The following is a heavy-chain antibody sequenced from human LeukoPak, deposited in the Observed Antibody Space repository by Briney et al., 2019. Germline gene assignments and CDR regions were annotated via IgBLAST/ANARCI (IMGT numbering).Heavy chain of an antibody. CDR3: ARYDILTGYLMSSAYYFDY. CDR1: GYTFTSYG. V-gene: IGHV1-18*01. D-gene: IGHD3-9*01. Sequence: ASVKVSCKASGYTFTSYGISWVRQAPGQGLEWMGWISAYNGNTNYAQKLQGRVTMTTHTSTSTAYMELRSLRSDDTAVYYCARYDILTGYLMSSAYYFDYWGQGTLVTVSS. J-gene: IGHJ4*02. CDR2: ISAYNGNT.